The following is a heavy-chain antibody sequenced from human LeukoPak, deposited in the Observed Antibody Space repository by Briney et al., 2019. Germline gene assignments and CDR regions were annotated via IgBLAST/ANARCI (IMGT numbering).Heavy chain of an antibody. CDR3: ARVAGWHWFDP. D-gene: IGHD6-19*01. V-gene: IGHV3-23*01. J-gene: IGHJ5*02. CDR2: IRPSDDNT. Sequence: GGSLRLSCAASGFTFSSYDMTWVRQAPGRGLEWVSSIRPSDDNTYYGDSVKGRFTISRDSSKNTVYLQMNNMRVDDTAVYYCARVAGWHWFDPWGQGTLVTVSS. CDR1: GFTFSSYD.